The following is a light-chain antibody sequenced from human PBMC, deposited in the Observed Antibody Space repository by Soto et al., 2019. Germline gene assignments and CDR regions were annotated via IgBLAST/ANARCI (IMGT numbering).Light chain of an antibody. CDR3: QRCKGSPSLT. J-gene: IGKJ4*01. Sequence: EIVLTQSPGTLSLSPGERATLSCRASQSISSSYLAWYQQKPGQAPRLLIYGASSRATGIPDRFSGSGSGTDFTLPISRREPEDFEVYYCQRCKGSPSLTCGGGTKLEIK. V-gene: IGKV3-20*01. CDR2: GAS. CDR1: QSISSSY.